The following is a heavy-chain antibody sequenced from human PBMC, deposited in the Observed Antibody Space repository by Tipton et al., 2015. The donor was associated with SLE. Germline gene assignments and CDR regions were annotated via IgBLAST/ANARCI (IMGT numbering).Heavy chain of an antibody. V-gene: IGHV4-34*01. CDR2: INHSGST. CDR1: GGSFSGYY. Sequence: TLSLTCAVYGGSFSGYYWSWIRQPPGKGLEWIGEINHSGSTNYNPSLKSRVTISVDTSKNHFSLKLSSVTAADTAVYYCAISPEAVAGDAAFDIWGQGTMATVSS. J-gene: IGHJ3*02. CDR3: AISPEAVAGDAAFDI. D-gene: IGHD6-19*01.